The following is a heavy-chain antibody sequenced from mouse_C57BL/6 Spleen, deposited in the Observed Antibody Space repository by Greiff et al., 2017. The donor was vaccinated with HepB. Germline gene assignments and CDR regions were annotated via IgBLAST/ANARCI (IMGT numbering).Heavy chain of an antibody. V-gene: IGHV3-6*01. CDR1: GYSITSGYY. CDR2: ISYDGSN. Sequence: EESGPGLVKPSQSLSLTCSVTGYSITSGYYWNWIRQFPGNKLEWMGYISYDGSNNYNPSLKNRISITRDTSKNQFFLKLNSVTTEDTATYYCARNYGSSGNFDYWGQGTTLTVSS. D-gene: IGHD1-1*01. J-gene: IGHJ2*01. CDR3: ARNYGSSGNFDY.